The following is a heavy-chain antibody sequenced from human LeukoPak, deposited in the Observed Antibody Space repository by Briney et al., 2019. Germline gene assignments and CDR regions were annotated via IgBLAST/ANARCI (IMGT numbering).Heavy chain of an antibody. J-gene: IGHJ3*02. V-gene: IGHV3-7*01. D-gene: IGHD3-3*01. CDR3: ASPEWLPDSIDI. CDR1: GLTFSNYW. CDR2: IKQDGSEK. Sequence: GGSLRLSCAASGLTFSNYWMTWVRQAPGKGLEWVATIKQDGSEKFYVDSVKGRFTISRDNAKNSLYLQMNSLRVEDTAIYYCASPEWLPDSIDIWGQGTMVTVSS.